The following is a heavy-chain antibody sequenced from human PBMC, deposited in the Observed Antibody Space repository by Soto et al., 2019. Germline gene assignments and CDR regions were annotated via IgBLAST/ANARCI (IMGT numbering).Heavy chain of an antibody. CDR3: ARGPRVSSTGTGAH. D-gene: IGHD1-1*01. V-gene: IGHV3-74*01. CDR1: GFTFSAYW. CDR2: ISDDGSSA. J-gene: IGHJ4*02. Sequence: GGSLRLSCAVSGFTFSAYWMHWVRQVPGKGLTWVSRISDDGSSATYADSVKGRFVISRDNAKNSLYLEMNTLRVDDSGLYYCARGPRVSSTGTGAHWGRGTLVTVSS.